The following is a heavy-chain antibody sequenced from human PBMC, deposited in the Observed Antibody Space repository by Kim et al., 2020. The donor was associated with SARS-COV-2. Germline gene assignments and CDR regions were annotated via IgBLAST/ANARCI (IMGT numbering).Heavy chain of an antibody. V-gene: IGHV1-3*01. J-gene: IGHJ4*02. Sequence: GRVTITRDTSASTAYMELSSLRSEDTAVYYCARGDYDFWSGYSTHYYFDYWGQGTLVTVSS. D-gene: IGHD3-3*01. CDR3: ARGDYDFWSGYSTHYYFDY.